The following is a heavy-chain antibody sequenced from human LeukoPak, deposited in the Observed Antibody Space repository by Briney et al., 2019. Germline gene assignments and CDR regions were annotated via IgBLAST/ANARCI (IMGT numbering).Heavy chain of an antibody. J-gene: IGHJ4*02. CDR2: IRSKANSYAT. CDR3: TRQGIAVAG. D-gene: IGHD6-19*01. Sequence: PGGSLRLSCAASGFTFSGSAMHWVRQASGKGLEWVGRIRSKANSYATAYAASAKGRFTISRDDSKNTAYLQMNSLKTEDTAVCYCTRQGIAVAGWGKGTLVTVSS. CDR1: GFTFSGSA. V-gene: IGHV3-73*01.